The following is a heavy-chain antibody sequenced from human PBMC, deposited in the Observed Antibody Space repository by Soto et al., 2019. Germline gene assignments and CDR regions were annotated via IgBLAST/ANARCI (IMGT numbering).Heavy chain of an antibody. CDR2: ISYDGSNK. J-gene: IGHJ6*02. CDR3: AKDSGYSGYDGTRGVYYYGMDV. D-gene: IGHD5-12*01. CDR1: GFTFSSYG. V-gene: IGHV3-30*18. Sequence: GGSLRLSCAASGFTFSSYGMHWVRQAPGKGLEWVAVISYDGSNKYYADSVKGRFTISRDNSKNTLYLQMNSLRAEDTAVYYCAKDSGYSGYDGTRGVYYYGMDVWGQGTTVTVSS.